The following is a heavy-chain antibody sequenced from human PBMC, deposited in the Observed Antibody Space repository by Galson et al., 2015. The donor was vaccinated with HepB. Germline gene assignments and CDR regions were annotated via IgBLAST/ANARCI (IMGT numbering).Heavy chain of an antibody. J-gene: IGHJ4*02. V-gene: IGHV1-18*01. Sequence: SVKVSCKASGYTFTSHGISWVRQAPGQGLEWMGWISPYNGNTNYAQKLQGRVTMTTDTSTNTAYMELRSLRSDDTAVYYCAARIPAAGSILDSWGQGTLVTVSS. CDR3: AARIPAAGSILDS. CDR1: GYTFTSHG. D-gene: IGHD6-13*01. CDR2: ISPYNGNT.